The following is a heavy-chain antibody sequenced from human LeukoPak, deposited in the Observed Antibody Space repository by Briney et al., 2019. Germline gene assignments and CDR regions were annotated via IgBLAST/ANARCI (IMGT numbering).Heavy chain of an antibody. D-gene: IGHD2-8*01. V-gene: IGHV1-18*01. Sequence: GRLTMTRDTSTSTAYMELRSLRSDDTAVYYCARCGNGVCSNFDYWGQGTLVTVSS. J-gene: IGHJ4*02. CDR3: ARCGNGVCSNFDY.